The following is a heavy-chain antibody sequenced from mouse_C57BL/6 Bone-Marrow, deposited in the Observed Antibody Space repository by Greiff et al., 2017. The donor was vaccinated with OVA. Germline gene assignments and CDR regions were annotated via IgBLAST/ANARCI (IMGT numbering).Heavy chain of an antibody. V-gene: IGHV1-55*01. Sequence: VQLQQPGAELVKPGASVKMSCKASGYTFTSYWITWVKQRPGQGLEWIGDIYPGSGSTNYNEKFKSKATLTVDTSSSTAYMQLSSLTSEDSAVYYCARGGAYYGSHLYYFDYWGQGTTLTVSS. CDR3: ARGGAYYGSHLYYFDY. D-gene: IGHD1-1*01. CDR1: GYTFTSYW. J-gene: IGHJ2*01. CDR2: IYPGSGST.